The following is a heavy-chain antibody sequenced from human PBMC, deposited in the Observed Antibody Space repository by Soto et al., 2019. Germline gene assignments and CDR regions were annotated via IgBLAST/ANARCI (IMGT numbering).Heavy chain of an antibody. Sequence: ASVKVSCKASGYTLSSYGIKWVRQEPGQGLEWMGWINAGNGNTKYSQKFQGRVTITRDTSASTAYMELSSLRSEDTAVYYCARVSYSSGWYYFDYWGQGTLVTVS. CDR3: ARVSYSSGWYYFDY. D-gene: IGHD6-19*01. J-gene: IGHJ4*02. CDR1: GYTLSSYG. V-gene: IGHV1-3*01. CDR2: INAGNGNT.